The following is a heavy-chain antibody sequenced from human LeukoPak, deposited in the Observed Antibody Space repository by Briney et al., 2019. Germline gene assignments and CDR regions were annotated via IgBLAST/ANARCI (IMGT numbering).Heavy chain of an antibody. CDR2: IHYSGNT. J-gene: IGHJ3*02. CDR3: ARHGGDSRTTLDI. D-gene: IGHD3-22*01. V-gene: IGHV4-59*08. Sequence: PSETLSLTCTVSGGSISSYYWSWIRQSPGKGLEWIGYIHYSGNTNYNPSLKSRVTISVDTSKNQFSLRLSSVTAADTAVYYCARHGGDSRTTLDIWGQGTMVTIS. CDR1: GGSISSYY.